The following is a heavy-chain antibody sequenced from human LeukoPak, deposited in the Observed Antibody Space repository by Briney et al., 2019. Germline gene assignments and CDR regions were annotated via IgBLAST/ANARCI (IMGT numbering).Heavy chain of an antibody. V-gene: IGHV4-34*01. CDR1: GGSFSGYY. J-gene: IGHJ6*03. Sequence: SETLSLTCAVYGGSFSGYYWSWIRQPPGKGLEWIGEINHSGSTNYNPSLKSRVTISVDTSKNQFSLKLSSATAADTAVYYCARGFNFWSGYKHHIYYMDVWGKGTTVTVSS. CDR2: INHSGST. CDR3: ARGFNFWSGYKHHIYYMDV. D-gene: IGHD3-3*01.